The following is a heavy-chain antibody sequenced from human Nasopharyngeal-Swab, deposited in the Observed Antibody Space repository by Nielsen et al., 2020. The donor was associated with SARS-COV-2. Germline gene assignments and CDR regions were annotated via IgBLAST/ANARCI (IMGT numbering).Heavy chain of an antibody. J-gene: IGHJ4*02. CDR3: AKERGGSSTGFYFDY. D-gene: IGHD6-6*01. CDR2: ISGSGGST. V-gene: IGHV3-23*01. CDR1: GFTFSSYA. Sequence: GGSLRLSCAASGFTFSSYAMSWVRQAPGKGLEWVSAISGSGGSTYYADSVKGRFTISRDNSKNTLYLQMNSLRAEDTALYYCAKERGGSSTGFYFDYWGQGTLVTVSS.